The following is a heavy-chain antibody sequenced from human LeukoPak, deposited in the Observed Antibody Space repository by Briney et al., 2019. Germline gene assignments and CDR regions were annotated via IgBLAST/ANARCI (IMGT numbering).Heavy chain of an antibody. CDR2: IYHSGST. D-gene: IGHD4-17*01. V-gene: IGHV4-30-2*01. CDR1: GGSISSGGYS. CDR3: ARAPTVTFYFDY. Sequence: PSETLSLTCAVSGGSISSGGYSWSWIRQPPGKGLEWIGYIYHSGSTYYNPSLKSRVTISVDRSKNQFSLKLSSVTAADTAVYYCARAPTVTFYFDYWGRGTLVTVSS. J-gene: IGHJ4*02.